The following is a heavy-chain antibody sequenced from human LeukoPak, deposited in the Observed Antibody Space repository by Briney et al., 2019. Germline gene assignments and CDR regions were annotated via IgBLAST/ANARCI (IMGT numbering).Heavy chain of an antibody. J-gene: IGHJ4*02. CDR2: ISYDGSNK. CDR3: AKGGVVPAAMPLDY. Sequence: GGSLRLSCAASGFTFSSYGMHWVRQAPGKGLEWVAVISYDGSNKYYADSVKGRFTISRDNSKNTLYLQMNSLRAEDTAVYYCAKGGVVPAAMPLDYWGQGTLVTVSS. V-gene: IGHV3-30*18. CDR1: GFTFSSYG. D-gene: IGHD2-2*01.